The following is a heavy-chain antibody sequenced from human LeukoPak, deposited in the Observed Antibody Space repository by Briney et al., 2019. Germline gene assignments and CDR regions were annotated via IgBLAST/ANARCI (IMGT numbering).Heavy chain of an antibody. Sequence: SETLSLTCTVSGGSISSYYWSWIRQPPGKGLEWIGYIYYSGSTNYNPSLKSQVTISVDTSKNQFSLKLSSVTAADTAVYYCASALYYYDSSGYYHKWFDPWGQGTLVTVSS. CDR1: GGSISSYY. D-gene: IGHD3-22*01. CDR2: IYYSGST. V-gene: IGHV4-59*08. J-gene: IGHJ5*02. CDR3: ASALYYYDSSGYYHKWFDP.